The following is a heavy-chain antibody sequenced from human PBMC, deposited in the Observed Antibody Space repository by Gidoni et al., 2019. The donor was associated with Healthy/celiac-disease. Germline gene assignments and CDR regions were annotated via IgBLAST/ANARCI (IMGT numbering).Heavy chain of an antibody. D-gene: IGHD5-18*01. Sequence: QVQLVESGGGVVQPGRSLRLSCAASGFTFSSYGMHWVRQAPGKGLEWVAVISYDGSNKYYADSVKGRFTISRDNSKNTLYLQMNSLRAEDTAVYYCAKVIVIKGGLKDTAGWFDYWGQGTLVTVSS. CDR1: GFTFSSYG. CDR3: AKVIVIKGGLKDTAGWFDY. J-gene: IGHJ4*02. V-gene: IGHV3-30*18. CDR2: ISYDGSNK.